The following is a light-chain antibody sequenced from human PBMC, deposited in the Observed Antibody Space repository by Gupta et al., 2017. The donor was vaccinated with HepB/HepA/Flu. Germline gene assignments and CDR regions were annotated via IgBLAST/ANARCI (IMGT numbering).Light chain of an antibody. CDR2: GAS. J-gene: IGKJ1*01. CDR3: QQYNNWFRT. V-gene: IGKV3-15*01. CDR1: QSVSTN. Sequence: EILMTPSPATLSVSQGERATLSCRASQSVSTNLDWYQQKPGQAPRLLIYGASTRATGIPTRFSGSGSGTEFTFTISSLQPEDFAVYYCQQYNNWFRTFGEGTKVEIK.